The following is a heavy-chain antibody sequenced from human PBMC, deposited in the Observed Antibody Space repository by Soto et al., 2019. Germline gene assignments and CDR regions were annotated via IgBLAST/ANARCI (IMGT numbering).Heavy chain of an antibody. V-gene: IGHV3-74*01. Sequence: ESGGVLVQPGGSLRLSCVASGFTFDSHWMHWVRQAPGEGLVWVSRIKTAVYAAVYADSVKGRFTISRDNTKNTVYLQINSLRAEDTAVYFCVRESGVAADCWGQGTLVTVSS. CDR2: IKTAVYAA. D-gene: IGHD6-19*01. CDR1: GFTFDSHW. J-gene: IGHJ4*02. CDR3: VRESGVAADC.